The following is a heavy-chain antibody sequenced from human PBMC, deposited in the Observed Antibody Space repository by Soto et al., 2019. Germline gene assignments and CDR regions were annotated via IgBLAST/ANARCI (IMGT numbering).Heavy chain of an antibody. CDR1: GYTFTSYG. Sequence: ASVKVSCKASGYTFTSYGISWVRQAPGQGLEWMGWISAYNGNTNYAQKLQGRVTMTTDTSTSTAYMELMSLRSDDTAVYYCARVRDTAMVTVWFDPWGQGTLVTVSS. CDR2: ISAYNGNT. CDR3: ARVRDTAMVTVWFDP. J-gene: IGHJ5*02. V-gene: IGHV1-18*01. D-gene: IGHD5-18*01.